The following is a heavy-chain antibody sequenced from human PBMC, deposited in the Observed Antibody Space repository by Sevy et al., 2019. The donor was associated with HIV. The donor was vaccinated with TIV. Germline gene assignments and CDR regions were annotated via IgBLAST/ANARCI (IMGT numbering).Heavy chain of an antibody. J-gene: IGHJ3*02. CDR1: GGSISSYY. CDR3: ARHERSYRPGAFDI. V-gene: IGHV4-59*08. D-gene: IGHD1-1*01. CDR2: IYYSGST. Sequence: SETLSLTCTVSGGSISSYYWSWIRQPPGKGLEWIGYIYYSGSTNYNPSLKSRVTISVDTSKNQFSLKLSSVTAADTAVYYCARHERSYRPGAFDIWGQGTMVTVSS.